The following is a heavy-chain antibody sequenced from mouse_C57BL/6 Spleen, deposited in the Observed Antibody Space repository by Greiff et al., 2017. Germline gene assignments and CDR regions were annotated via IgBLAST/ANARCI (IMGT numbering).Heavy chain of an antibody. CDR3: ARSGGNYLHWYFDV. Sequence: QVQLQQPGAELVKPGASVKMSCKASGYTFTSYWITWVKQRPGQGLEWIGDIYPGSGSTNYNEKFKSKATLTVDTSSSTAYMQLSSLTSEDSAVYYCARSGGNYLHWYFDVWGTGTTVTVSS. V-gene: IGHV1-55*01. J-gene: IGHJ1*03. CDR2: IYPGSGST. D-gene: IGHD2-1*01. CDR1: GYTFTSYW.